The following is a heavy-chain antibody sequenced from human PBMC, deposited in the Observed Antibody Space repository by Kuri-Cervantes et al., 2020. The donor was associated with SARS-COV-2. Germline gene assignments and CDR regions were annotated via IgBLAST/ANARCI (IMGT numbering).Heavy chain of an antibody. CDR3: AKVLSGIAVD. J-gene: IGHJ4*02. V-gene: IGHV3-23*01. D-gene: IGHD6-19*01. CDR2: MSGGGSSGTNT. Sequence: GESLKISCAASGFTFSSYAMSWVRQAPGKGLEWVSAMSGGGSSGTNTYYADSVKGRFTISRDNSKNTLYLQMNSLRAEDTAVYYCAKVLSGIAVDWGQGTLVTVSS. CDR1: GFTFSSYA.